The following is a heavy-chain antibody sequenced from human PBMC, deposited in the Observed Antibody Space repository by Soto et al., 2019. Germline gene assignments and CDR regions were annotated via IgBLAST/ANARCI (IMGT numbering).Heavy chain of an antibody. Sequence: EVQLLESGGGLVQPGGSLRLSCAVSGFNFNLIALNWVRQAPGKGLEWVSTMKATGGTKYYADAVKGLFTISSESTTNTKFLQMNSLRVEDTSVYYCANPNGPLAFDYWGQGTLVTVSS. V-gene: IGHV3-23*01. J-gene: IGHJ4*02. CDR1: GFNFNLIA. CDR3: ANPNGPLAFDY. CDR2: MKATGGTK. D-gene: IGHD2-8*01.